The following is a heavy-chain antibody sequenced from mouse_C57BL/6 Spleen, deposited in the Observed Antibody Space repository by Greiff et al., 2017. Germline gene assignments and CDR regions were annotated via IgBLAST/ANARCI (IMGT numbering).Heavy chain of an antibody. V-gene: IGHV1-39*01. J-gene: IGHJ1*03. CDR3: ARALITTVDWYFEV. CDR2: INPNYGTT. CDR1: GYSFTDYN. Sequence: VQLQQSGPELVKPGASVKISCKASGYSFTDYNMNWVKQSNGKSLEWIGVINPNYGTTSYNQKFKGKATLTVDQSTSTAYMQLNSLTSEDSAVYDCARALITTVDWYFEVWGTGTTVTVSS. D-gene: IGHD1-1*01.